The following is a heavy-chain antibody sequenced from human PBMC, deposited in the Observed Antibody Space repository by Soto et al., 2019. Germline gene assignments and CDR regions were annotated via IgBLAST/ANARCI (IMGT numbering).Heavy chain of an antibody. V-gene: IGHV3-7*01. CDR2: IKQDGSEK. D-gene: IGHD3-22*01. CDR1: GFTFSSYW. J-gene: IGHJ4*02. CDR3: ARLDWNYYDSSGLDFDY. Sequence: WGSLRLSCAASGFTFSSYWMSWVRQAPGKGLEWVANIKQDGSEKYYVDSVKGRFTISRDNAKNSLYLQMNSLRAEDTAVYYCARLDWNYYDSSGLDFDYWGQGTLVTVSS.